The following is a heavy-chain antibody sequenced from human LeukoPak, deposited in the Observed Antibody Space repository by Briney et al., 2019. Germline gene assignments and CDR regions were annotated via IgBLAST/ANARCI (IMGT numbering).Heavy chain of an antibody. CDR2: IHPEGNEK. J-gene: IGHJ4*02. D-gene: IGHD2-21*02. V-gene: IGHV3-7*04. CDR3: ARGDDFSGDY. CDR1: GFTFSTYW. Sequence: GGSLRLSCTASGFTFSTYWMSWVRQAPGEGLEWVANIHPEGNEKYHVDSVKGRFTISRDSAKNSLYLQMNSLRVEDTAVYYCARGDDFSGDYWGQGTLVTVSS.